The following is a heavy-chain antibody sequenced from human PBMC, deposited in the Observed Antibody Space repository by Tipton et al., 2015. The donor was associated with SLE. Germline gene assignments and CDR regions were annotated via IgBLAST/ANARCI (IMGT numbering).Heavy chain of an antibody. CDR1: GFTFNIHA. J-gene: IGHJ4*02. Sequence: SLRLSCAASGFTFNIHAMTWVRQAPGKGLKWVSGISGGRTYYADPVKGRFSISRDNSKNTLYLQMNSLRAEDTAVYHCAMRRGTADAFSYFDYWGQGMLVTVSS. V-gene: IGHV3-23*01. CDR2: ISGGRT. CDR3: AMRRGTADAFSYFDY. D-gene: IGHD1/OR15-1a*01.